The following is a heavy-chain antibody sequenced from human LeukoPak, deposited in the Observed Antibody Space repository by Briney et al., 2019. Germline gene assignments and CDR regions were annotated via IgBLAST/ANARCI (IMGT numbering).Heavy chain of an antibody. CDR3: ARLRFLEWLSAYYYGMDV. Sequence: PGGSLRLSCAASGFTFSSYSMNWVRQAPGKGLEWVSSISSSSSYIYYTDSVKGRFTISRDNAKNSLYLQMNSLRAEDTAVYYCARLRFLEWLSAYYYGMDVWGQGTTVTVSS. J-gene: IGHJ6*02. V-gene: IGHV3-21*01. D-gene: IGHD3-3*01. CDR1: GFTFSSYS. CDR2: ISSSSSYI.